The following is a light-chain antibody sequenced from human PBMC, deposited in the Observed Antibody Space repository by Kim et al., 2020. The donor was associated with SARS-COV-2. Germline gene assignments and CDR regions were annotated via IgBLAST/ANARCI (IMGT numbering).Light chain of an antibody. J-gene: IGKJ4*01. Sequence: IQMTQSPSTLSVSVGDRVTITCRASQSIGTWLAWYQQKPGKSPRLLIYEASNLDSGVPSRFSGSGSGTEFTLTISSLQTDDFATYSCEQYNRSPGLTFGGGTKVDIK. V-gene: IGKV1-5*03. CDR2: EAS. CDR3: EQYNRSPGLT. CDR1: QSIGTW.